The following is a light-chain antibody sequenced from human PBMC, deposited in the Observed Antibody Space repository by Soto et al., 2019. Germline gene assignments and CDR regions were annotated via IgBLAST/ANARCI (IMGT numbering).Light chain of an antibody. Sequence: QAVVTQPPSASGTPGQTVTISCSGRSSNIGSNYVYWYQQLPGTAPRLLMYRADQRPSGVPDRFSGSKSGTSASLAISGLRSEDEADYYCVAWDDIVSGLVFGGGTKVTVL. J-gene: IGLJ2*01. CDR3: VAWDDIVSGLV. CDR1: SSNIGSNY. CDR2: RAD. V-gene: IGLV1-47*01.